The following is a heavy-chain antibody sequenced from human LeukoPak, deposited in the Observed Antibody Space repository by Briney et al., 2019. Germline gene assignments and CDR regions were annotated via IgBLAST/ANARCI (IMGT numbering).Heavy chain of an antibody. V-gene: IGHV5-51*01. CDR1: GYSFTSYW. Sequence: GESLKISCKGSGYSFTSYWIGWVRQMPGKGLEWMGIIYPGDSDTRYSPSFQGQVTISADKSISTAYLQWSSLKASDTAMYYCARRDSSSFVESRDFDYWGQGTLVTVSS. J-gene: IGHJ4*02. CDR3: ARRDSSSFVESRDFDY. D-gene: IGHD6-6*01. CDR2: IYPGDSDT.